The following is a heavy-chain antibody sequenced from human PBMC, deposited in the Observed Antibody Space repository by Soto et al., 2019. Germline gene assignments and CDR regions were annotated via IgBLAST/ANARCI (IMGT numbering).Heavy chain of an antibody. CDR1: GGSISNYF. CDR2: VYYRGT. J-gene: IGHJ4*02. Sequence: SETLSLTCTVSGGSISNYFWSLIRQPPGKGLECIWYVYYRGTNYNPSLKSRLTLSLDTSKNQFSLRLTSMTAADTAVYFCARDFSSVYYSFDYGGPGTLVTVSS. V-gene: IGHV4-59*01. D-gene: IGHD3-22*01. CDR3: ARDFSSVYYSFDY.